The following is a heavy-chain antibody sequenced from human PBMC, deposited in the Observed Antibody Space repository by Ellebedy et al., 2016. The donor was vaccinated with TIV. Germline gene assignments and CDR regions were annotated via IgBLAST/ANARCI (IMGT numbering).Heavy chain of an antibody. CDR3: ARHPDYYFDY. CDR1: GYSFTRHW. J-gene: IGHJ4*02. CDR2: IYLGDSDT. Sequence: GESLKISCKGSGYSFTRHWIGWVRQMPGKGLEWMGIIYLGDSDTRYSPSFQGQVTISADKSISTAYLQWSSLKASDTAMYYCARHPDYYFDYWGQGTLVTVSS. V-gene: IGHV5-51*01.